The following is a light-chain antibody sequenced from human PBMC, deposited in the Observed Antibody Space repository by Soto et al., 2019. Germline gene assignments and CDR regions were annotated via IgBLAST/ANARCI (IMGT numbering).Light chain of an antibody. CDR2: KAS. CDR1: QRISSW. J-gene: IGKJ1*01. CDR3: QHCNSYSEA. V-gene: IGKV1-5*03. Sequence: TKMTQSPSTLSASVGDRVTITFRASQRISSWLAWYQQKPGKAPKLLIYKASTLKSGVPSRFSGSGSGTEFTLTISSLQPDDFATYYCQHCNSYSEAFGQGTKVDIK.